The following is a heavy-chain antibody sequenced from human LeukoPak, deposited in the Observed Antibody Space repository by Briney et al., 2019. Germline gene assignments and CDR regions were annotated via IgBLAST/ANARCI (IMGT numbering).Heavy chain of an antibody. CDR2: IIPIFGTA. J-gene: IGHJ6*02. CDR3: ASPVDTANYYYYGMDV. Sequence: GASVKVSCKASGGTFSSYAISWVRQAPGQGLEWMGGIIPIFGTANYAQKFQGRVTITADESTSTAYMELSSLRSEDTAVYYCASPVDTANYYYYGMDVWGQGTTVTASS. CDR1: GGTFSSYA. V-gene: IGHV1-69*13. D-gene: IGHD5-18*01.